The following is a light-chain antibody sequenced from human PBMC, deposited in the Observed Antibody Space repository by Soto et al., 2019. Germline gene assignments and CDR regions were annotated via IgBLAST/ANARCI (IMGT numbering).Light chain of an antibody. Sequence: DIQMTQSPTSLSVSVGDRITITCRASQSINNYLNWYQHKPGKAPRLLIFAASNLETGVPSRFSGSGSGTDFTLSVNDLQPEDFATYYCQQTYITPPWTFGQGTKVEI. V-gene: IGKV1-39*01. J-gene: IGKJ1*01. CDR3: QQTYITPPWT. CDR2: AAS. CDR1: QSINNY.